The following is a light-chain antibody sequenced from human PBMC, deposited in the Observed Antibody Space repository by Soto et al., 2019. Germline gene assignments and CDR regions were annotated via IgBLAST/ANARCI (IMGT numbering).Light chain of an antibody. CDR2: DAS. V-gene: IGKV3D-15*01. CDR1: QSVSSY. J-gene: IGKJ5*01. Sequence: EILLTQSPGTLSLSPGERATLSCRASQSVSSYLAWYQQIPGQAPRLLIYDASTRATGIPARFSGSGSGTEFTLTISSLQSEDFAVYYCQQYNNWPITFGQGTRLEIK. CDR3: QQYNNWPIT.